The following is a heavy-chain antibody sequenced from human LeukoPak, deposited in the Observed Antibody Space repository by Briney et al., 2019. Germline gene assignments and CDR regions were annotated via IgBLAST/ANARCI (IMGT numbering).Heavy chain of an antibody. CDR2: INSDESST. J-gene: IGHJ3*01. V-gene: IGHV3-74*01. CDR1: GFTFTNYW. Sequence: GGSLRLSCAASGFTFTNYWMHWVRQAPGKGLVWVSRINSDESSTSYADSVKGRFTISRDNAKNTLYLKMNRLRVEDTAVYYCAKMGCSGGSCYQYDTFDVWGRGTVVTVSS. D-gene: IGHD2-15*01. CDR3: AKMGCSGGSCYQYDTFDV.